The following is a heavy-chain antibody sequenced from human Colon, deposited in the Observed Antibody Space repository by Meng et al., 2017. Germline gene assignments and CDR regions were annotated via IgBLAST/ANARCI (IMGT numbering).Heavy chain of an antibody. CDR1: GYTFTSYD. Sequence: VELVQGGAEVKKAGASVKVSCKASGYTFTSYDINWVRQAPGKGLEWIGRIKSKTDGGTTDIAAPVKGRFTTSRDDSINTLYLQMDSLKTEDTAVYYCTTYRSWVRMSGTEVEYWGQGALVTVSS. CDR2: IKSKTDGGTT. D-gene: IGHD6-13*01. J-gene: IGHJ4*02. V-gene: IGHV3-15*01. CDR3: TTYRSWVRMSGTEVEY.